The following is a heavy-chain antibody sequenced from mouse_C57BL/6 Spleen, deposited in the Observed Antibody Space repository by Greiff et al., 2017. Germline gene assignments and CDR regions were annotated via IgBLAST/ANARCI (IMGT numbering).Heavy chain of an antibody. CDR3: ARDYGSSPCFAY. J-gene: IGHJ3*01. V-gene: IGHV1-80*01. CDR2: IYPGDGDT. CDR1: GYAFSSYW. Sequence: QVQLQQSGAELVKPGASVKLSCKASGYAFSSYWMNWVKQRPGKGLEWMGKIYPGDGDTNYNGKFKGKSTLTADKSSSTAYMQLSSLTSEDSAVYFCARDYGSSPCFAYWGQGTLVTVSA. D-gene: IGHD1-1*01.